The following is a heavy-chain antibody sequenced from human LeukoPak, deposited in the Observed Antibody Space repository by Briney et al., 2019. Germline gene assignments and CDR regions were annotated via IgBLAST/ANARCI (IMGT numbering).Heavy chain of an antibody. CDR3: AACSTSCYRGGYYYYYYMDV. CDR1: GGSFSGYY. J-gene: IGHJ6*03. Sequence: PSETLSLTCAVYGGSFSGYYWSWIRQPPGKGLEWIGEINHSGTTNYNPSLKSRVTISVDTSKNQFSLKLSSVTAADTAVYYCAACSTSCYRGGYYYYYYMDVWGKGTTVTVSS. D-gene: IGHD2-2*02. V-gene: IGHV4-34*01. CDR2: INHSGTT.